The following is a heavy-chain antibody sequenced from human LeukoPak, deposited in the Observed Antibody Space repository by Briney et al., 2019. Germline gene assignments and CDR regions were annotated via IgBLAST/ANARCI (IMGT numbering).Heavy chain of an antibody. D-gene: IGHD3-9*01. CDR1: GGSISVNSHY. V-gene: IGHV4-39*07. CDR2: IYHSGST. J-gene: IGHJ6*02. Sequence: SETLSLTCTVSGGSISVNSHYWGWLRQPPGKGLEWIGSIYHSGSTYYNPSLKSRVTISVDTSKNQFSLKLSSVTAADTAVYYCTRDRTGLTYGMDVWGQGTTVTVSS. CDR3: TRDRTGLTYGMDV.